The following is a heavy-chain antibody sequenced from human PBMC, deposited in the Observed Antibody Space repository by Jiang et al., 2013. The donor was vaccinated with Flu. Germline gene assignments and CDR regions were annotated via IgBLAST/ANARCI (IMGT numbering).Heavy chain of an antibody. Sequence: DSDTRYSPSFQGQVTISADKSISTAYLQWSSLKASDTAMYYCARLRTPRYSSSWLDYWGQGTLVTVSS. D-gene: IGHD6-13*01. CDR3: ARLRTPRYSSSWLDY. J-gene: IGHJ4*02. V-gene: IGHV5-51*01. CDR2: DSDT.